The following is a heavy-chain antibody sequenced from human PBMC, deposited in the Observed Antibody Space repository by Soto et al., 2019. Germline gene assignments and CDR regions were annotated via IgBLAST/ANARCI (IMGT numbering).Heavy chain of an antibody. Sequence: PGGSLRLSCAASGFTFSSYAMSWVRQAPGKGLEWVSAISGSGGSTYYADSVKGRFTTSRDNSKNTLYLQMNSLRAEDTAVYYCAKVGSITTVRGVINYFDYWGQGTLVTVSS. CDR1: GFTFSSYA. CDR2: ISGSGGST. D-gene: IGHD3-10*01. J-gene: IGHJ4*02. CDR3: AKVGSITTVRGVINYFDY. V-gene: IGHV3-23*01.